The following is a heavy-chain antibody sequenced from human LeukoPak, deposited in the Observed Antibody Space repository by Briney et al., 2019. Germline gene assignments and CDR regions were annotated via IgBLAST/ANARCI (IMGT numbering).Heavy chain of an antibody. Sequence: GGSLRLSCAASGFTFSSYGMHWVRQAPGKGLEWVAVIWYDGSNKYYADSVKGRFTISRDNSKNTLYLQMNSLRADDTAVYYCAKGGQSWLPYFDYWGQGTLVTVSS. CDR2: IWYDGSNK. CDR3: AKGGQSWLPYFDY. D-gene: IGHD5-24*01. CDR1: GFTFSSYG. J-gene: IGHJ4*02. V-gene: IGHV3-33*06.